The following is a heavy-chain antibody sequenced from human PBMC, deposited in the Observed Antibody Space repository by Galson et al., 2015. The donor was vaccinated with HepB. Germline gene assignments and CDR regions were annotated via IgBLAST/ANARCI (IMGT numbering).Heavy chain of an antibody. CDR3: STGVPLRGYCSSTSCYTPDC. CDR2: IKSKTDGGTI. J-gene: IGHJ4*02. Sequence: SLRLSCAASGFTFSNARMSWVRQAPGRGLEWVGRIKSKTDGGTIEYAAPVKGRFTISRDDSKDTLYLQMNSLKTEDTAVYYCSTGVPLRGYCSSTSCYTPDCWGQGTLVTVSS. CDR1: GFTFSNAR. V-gene: IGHV3-15*01. D-gene: IGHD2-2*02.